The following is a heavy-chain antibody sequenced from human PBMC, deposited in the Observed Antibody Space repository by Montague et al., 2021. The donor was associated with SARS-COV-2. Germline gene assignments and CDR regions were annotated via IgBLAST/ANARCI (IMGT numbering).Heavy chain of an antibody. CDR3: ARIVSLVVPGDIRQVYYYGFDV. Sequence: PALVKPTQTLTLTCTFSGFSLSTSGMSVTWIRQPPGKALEWLARIDWDNDKYYSTSLKTRLTISKDTSKNQVVLTVTNVDPFDTATYYCARIVSLVVPGDIRQVYYYGFDVWGQGTPVIVSS. CDR2: IDWDNDK. J-gene: IGHJ6*02. D-gene: IGHD2-2*01. CDR1: GFSLSTSGMS. V-gene: IGHV2-70*11.